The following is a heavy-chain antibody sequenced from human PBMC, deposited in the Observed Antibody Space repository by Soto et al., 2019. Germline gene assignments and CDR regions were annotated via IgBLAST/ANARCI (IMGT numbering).Heavy chain of an antibody. CDR1: GFTFISYV. CDR3: AKEMGDYYDSSGSWFGP. CDR2: ISGSGGNT. J-gene: IGHJ5*02. D-gene: IGHD3-22*01. Sequence: PGGSLRLSCASSGFTFISYVMSWVRQAPGKGLEWVSAISGSGGNTYYADSVKGRFTISRDNSKNTLFLQMNSLRAEDTALYFCAKEMGDYYDSSGSWFGPWGQGTRVTVSS. V-gene: IGHV3-23*01.